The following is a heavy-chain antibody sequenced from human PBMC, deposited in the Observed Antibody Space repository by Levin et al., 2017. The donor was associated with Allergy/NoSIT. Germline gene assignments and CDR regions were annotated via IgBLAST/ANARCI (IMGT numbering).Heavy chain of an antibody. CDR2: IYYSGIT. CDR1: GGSMNNYY. Sequence: PSETLSLTCTVSGGSMNNYYWTWIRQPPGKGLEWIAYIYYSGITNYNPSLESRVTISVDTSKNQFSLKLSSVTAADTAVYYCARHRGGSSWQNWFDPWGQGTLVTVSS. V-gene: IGHV4-59*08. D-gene: IGHD6-13*01. J-gene: IGHJ5*02. CDR3: ARHRGGSSWQNWFDP.